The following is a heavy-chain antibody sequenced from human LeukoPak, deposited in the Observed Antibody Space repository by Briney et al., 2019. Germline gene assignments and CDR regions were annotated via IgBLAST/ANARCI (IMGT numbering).Heavy chain of an antibody. CDR2: IYYSGST. CDR3: ARDGSGWYGDAFDI. CDR1: GGSISSYY. V-gene: IGHV4-59*12. Sequence: SETLSLTCTVSGGSISSYYWSWIRQPPGKGLEWIGYIYYSGSTNYNPSLKSRVTISVDTSKNQFSLKLSSVTATDTAVYYCARDGSGWYGDAFDIWGQGTMVTVSS. J-gene: IGHJ3*02. D-gene: IGHD6-19*01.